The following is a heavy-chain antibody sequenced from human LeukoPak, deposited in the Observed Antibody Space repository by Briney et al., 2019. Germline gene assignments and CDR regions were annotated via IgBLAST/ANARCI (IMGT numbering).Heavy chain of an antibody. CDR3: ARGPYDSSGYYYGMDV. CDR2: ISTDDGSYI. CDR1: GFTFSSYS. D-gene: IGHD3-22*01. V-gene: IGHV3-21*01. Sequence: GGPLRLSCAASGFTFSSYSMNWVRQAPGKGLEWVSSISTDDGSYIYYVDSVRGRFTISRDNAKNSLYLQMIGLRVDDTAVYYCARGPYDSSGYYYGMDVWGQGTTVTVSS. J-gene: IGHJ6*02.